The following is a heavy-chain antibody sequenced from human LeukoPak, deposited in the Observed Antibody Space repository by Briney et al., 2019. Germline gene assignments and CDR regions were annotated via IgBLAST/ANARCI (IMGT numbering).Heavy chain of an antibody. V-gene: IGHV3-74*03. D-gene: IGHD3-10*01. CDR3: VRDNYGVDY. Sequence: GGSLRLSCAASGFTFSRYWMQWVRQAPGQGLVWLSNINSDGSSTTYADSVRGRFTTSRDNAKNTLYLQMNSLRDEDTAVYYCVRDNYGVDYWGQGTLVTVSS. CDR2: INSDGSST. CDR1: GFTFSRYW. J-gene: IGHJ4*02.